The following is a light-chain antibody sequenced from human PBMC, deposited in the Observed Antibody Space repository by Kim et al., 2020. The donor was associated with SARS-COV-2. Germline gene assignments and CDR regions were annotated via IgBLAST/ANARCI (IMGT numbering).Light chain of an antibody. CDR2: AAS. J-gene: IGKJ1*01. CDR1: QDIANS. Sequence: DIQMTQSPSSLSASVGDRVTITCRASQDIANSLAWYQQKPGTVPKLLIYAASTLQSGVPSRFSGSGSGTEFTLIIGSLQTEDVATYYCQKYDTAPWTFGPGTKVDIK. V-gene: IGKV1-27*01. CDR3: QKYDTAPWT.